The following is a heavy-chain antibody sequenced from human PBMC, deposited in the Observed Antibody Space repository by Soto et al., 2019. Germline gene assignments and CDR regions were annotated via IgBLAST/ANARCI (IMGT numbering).Heavy chain of an antibody. D-gene: IGHD3-10*01. Sequence: QVQLVESGGGVVQPGRSLRLSCAASGFTFSSYGMHWVRQAPGKGLEWVAVIWYDGSNKYYGDSVKGRFTISRDNSKNTLYLQMNSLRVEDTAVYYCARAPPDYYGSGGYEDRPFYWGQGTLVTVSS. V-gene: IGHV3-33*01. CDR3: ARAPPDYYGSGGYEDRPFY. CDR2: IWYDGSNK. J-gene: IGHJ4*02. CDR1: GFTFSSYG.